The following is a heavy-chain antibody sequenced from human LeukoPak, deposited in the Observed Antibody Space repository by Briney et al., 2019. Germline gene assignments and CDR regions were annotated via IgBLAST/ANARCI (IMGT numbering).Heavy chain of an antibody. D-gene: IGHD6-19*01. CDR3: AKDSGIAVAGTLRAFDI. J-gene: IGHJ3*02. Sequence: GGSLRLSCAASGFIFSSYGMHWVRQAPGKGLEWVAVIWYDGSNKYYADSVKGRFTISRDNSKNTLYLQMNSLRAEDTAVYYCAKDSGIAVAGTLRAFDIWGQGTMVTVSS. V-gene: IGHV3-30*02. CDR1: GFIFSSYG. CDR2: IWYDGSNK.